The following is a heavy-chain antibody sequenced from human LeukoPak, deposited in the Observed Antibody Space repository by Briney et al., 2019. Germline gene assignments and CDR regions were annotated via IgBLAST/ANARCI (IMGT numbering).Heavy chain of an antibody. CDR1: GGSISSGGYS. CDR3: DRSSGAGAFDI. V-gene: IGHV4-30-2*01. J-gene: IGHJ3*02. Sequence: SQTLSLTCAVSGGSISSGGYSWSWVRQPPGKGLEWIGYIYHSGSTYYNPSLKSRVTISVDRSKNQFSLKMSSVTAADTAVYYCDRSSGAGAFDIWGQGTMVTVSS. CDR2: IYHSGST. D-gene: IGHD6-13*01.